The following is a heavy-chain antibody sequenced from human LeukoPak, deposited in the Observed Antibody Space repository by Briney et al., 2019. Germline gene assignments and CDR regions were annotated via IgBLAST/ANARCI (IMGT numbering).Heavy chain of an antibody. CDR2: LSSSGDTI. CDR1: RFTFSSYG. V-gene: IGHV3-48*04. D-gene: IGHD2-15*01. CDR3: VRVSGWPNWFDP. Sequence: GGSLRLSCAASRFTFSSYGMHWVRQAPGKGLEWVSYLSSSGDTIFYADSVKGRFTISRDNAKNSLYLQMNSLRAEDTAVYYCVRVSGWPNWFDPWGQGTLVTVSS. J-gene: IGHJ5*02.